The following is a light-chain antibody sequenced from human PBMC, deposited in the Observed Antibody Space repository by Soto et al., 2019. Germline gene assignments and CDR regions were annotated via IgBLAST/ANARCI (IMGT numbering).Light chain of an antibody. J-gene: IGKJ2*01. CDR2: GAS. CDR3: QQYNDWPRYT. CDR1: QSVASS. V-gene: IGKV3-15*01. Sequence: EIVMTQSPATLSVSPGERATLSCRASQSVASSLAWYKQKSGQAPRLPIFGASTRAPGITARFTGSGSGTEFTLTISSLQPEDSAIYYCQQYNDWPRYTFGQGTKLEIK.